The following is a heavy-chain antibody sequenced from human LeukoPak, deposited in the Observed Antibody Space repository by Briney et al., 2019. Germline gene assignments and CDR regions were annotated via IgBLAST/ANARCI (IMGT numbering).Heavy chain of an antibody. CDR2: ISAYNGNT. V-gene: IGHV1-18*01. CDR3: ARDLGPCSGGSCYTGLFDY. D-gene: IGHD2-15*01. Sequence: ASVKVSCKASGYTFTSYGISWVRQAPGQGLEWMGWISAYNGNTNYAQKLQGRVTMTTDTSTSTVYMELRSLRSDDTAVYYCARDLGPCSGGSCYTGLFDYWGQGTLVTVSS. J-gene: IGHJ4*02. CDR1: GYTFTSYG.